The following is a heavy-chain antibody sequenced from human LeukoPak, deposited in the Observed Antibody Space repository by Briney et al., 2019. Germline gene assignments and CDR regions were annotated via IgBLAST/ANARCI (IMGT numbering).Heavy chain of an antibody. V-gene: IGHV1-69*05. CDR2: IIPIFGTA. J-gene: IGHJ6*03. D-gene: IGHD2-15*01. CDR3: ARGVYSSDSYYYFMDV. CDR1: GGTFSSYA. Sequence: SVTVSFKASGGTFSSYAISWVRQAPGQGLEWMGGIIPIFGTANYAQKFQGRVTITTDESTSTAYMELSSLRSEDTAVYYCARGVYSSDSYYYFMDVWGKGTTVTVS.